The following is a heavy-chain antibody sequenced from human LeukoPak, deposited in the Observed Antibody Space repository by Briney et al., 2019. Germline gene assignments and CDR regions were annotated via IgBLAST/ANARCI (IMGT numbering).Heavy chain of an antibody. V-gene: IGHV4-38-2*02. D-gene: IGHD3-10*01. Sequence: SETLSLTCTVSGGSIRSYYWSWIRQPPGKGLEWIGSIYHSGSTYYNPSLKSRVTISVDTSKNQFSLKLSSVTAADTAVYYCARDQGVVRGVIINWGQGTLVTVSS. CDR3: ARDQGVVRGVIIN. CDR1: GGSIRSYY. J-gene: IGHJ4*02. CDR2: IYHSGST.